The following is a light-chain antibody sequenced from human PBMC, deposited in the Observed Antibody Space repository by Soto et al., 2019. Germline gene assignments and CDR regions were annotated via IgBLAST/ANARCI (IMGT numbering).Light chain of an antibody. CDR3: TLYTSSSTLV. Sequence: QSVLTQPPSVSGSPGQPVTISCTGTSSDVGSYNRVSWYQQPPGTAPKLMIYEVTNRPSGVPDRFSGSKSGNTASLTISGLQAEDEADYYCTLYTSSSTLVFGGGTKLTVL. CDR1: SSDVGSYNR. J-gene: IGLJ3*02. CDR2: EVT. V-gene: IGLV2-18*01.